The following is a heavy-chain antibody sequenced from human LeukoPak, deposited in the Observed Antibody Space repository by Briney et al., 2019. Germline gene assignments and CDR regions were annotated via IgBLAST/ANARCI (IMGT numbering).Heavy chain of an antibody. J-gene: IGHJ4*02. CDR3: VMYSRADY. Sequence: GGSLRLSCAASGFTFSDYYMSWIRQAPGKGLEWVSYISYSVTSMYYADSVKGRFTISRDNAKNSLYLQMNSLRAEDTAVYYCVMYSRADYWGQGTLVTVSS. D-gene: IGHD6-13*01. V-gene: IGHV3-11*04. CDR2: ISYSVTSM. CDR1: GFTFSDYY.